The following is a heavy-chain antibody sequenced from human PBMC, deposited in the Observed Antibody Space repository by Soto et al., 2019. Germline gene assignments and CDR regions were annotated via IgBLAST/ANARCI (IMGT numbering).Heavy chain of an antibody. CDR3: AHLNRIAARYYYYYYMDV. CDR2: IYWDDDK. Sequence: QITLKESGPTLVKPTQTLTLTCTFSGFSLSTSGVGVGWIRQPPGKALEWLALIYWDDDKRYSPSLKSRLTFTTETPKNYVFLTLTNMDPVDTATYYYAHLNRIAARYYYYYYMDVWGKGTTVTVSS. D-gene: IGHD6-6*01. V-gene: IGHV2-5*02. CDR1: GFSLSTSGVG. J-gene: IGHJ6*03.